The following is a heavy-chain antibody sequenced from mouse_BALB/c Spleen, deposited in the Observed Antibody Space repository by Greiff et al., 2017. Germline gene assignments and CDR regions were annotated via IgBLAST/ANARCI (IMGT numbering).Heavy chain of an antibody. Sequence: EVNVVESGGGLVQPGGSRKLSCAASGFTFSSFGMHWVRQAPEKGLEWVAYISSGSSTIYYADTVKGRFTISRDNPKNTLFLQMTSLRSEDTAMYYCARKYGNYVYAMDYWGQGTSVTVSS. CDR3: ARKYGNYVYAMDY. J-gene: IGHJ4*01. CDR2: ISSGSSTI. V-gene: IGHV5-17*02. D-gene: IGHD2-10*02. CDR1: GFTFSSFG.